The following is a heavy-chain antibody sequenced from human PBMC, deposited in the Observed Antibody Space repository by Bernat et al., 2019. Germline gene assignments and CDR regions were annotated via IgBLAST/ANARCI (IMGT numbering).Heavy chain of an antibody. CDR3: TTYYYDFWSGYSHDAFDI. CDR2: IKSKTDGGTK. V-gene: IGHV3-15*01. Sequence: EVQLVESGGGLVKPGGSLRLSCAASGFTFSNAWMSWVRQAPGKGLEWVGRIKSKTDGGTKDYAAPVKGRFTISRDDSKNTLYLQMNSLKTEDTAVYYCTTYYYDFWSGYSHDAFDIWGQGTMVTVSS. D-gene: IGHD3-3*01. CDR1: GFTFSNAW. J-gene: IGHJ3*02.